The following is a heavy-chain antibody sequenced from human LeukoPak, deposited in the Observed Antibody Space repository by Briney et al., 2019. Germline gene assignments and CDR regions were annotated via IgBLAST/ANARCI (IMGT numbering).Heavy chain of an antibody. D-gene: IGHD6-13*01. Sequence: QAGGSLRLSCAASGFTFSSYAMSWVRQAPGKGLEWVSAISGSGGSIYYADSVKGRFTISRDNSKNTLYLQMNSLRAEDTAVYYCAKDREPIGDRGRSSWYRIGGSFDPWGQGTLVTVSS. J-gene: IGHJ5*02. V-gene: IGHV3-23*01. CDR3: AKDREPIGDRGRSSWYRIGGSFDP. CDR2: ISGSGGSI. CDR1: GFTFSSYA.